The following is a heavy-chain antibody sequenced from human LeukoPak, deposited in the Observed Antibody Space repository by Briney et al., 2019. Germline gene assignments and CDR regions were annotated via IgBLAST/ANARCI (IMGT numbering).Heavy chain of an antibody. Sequence: PSETLSLTCTVSGGSISSYYWSWIRQPPGKGLEWIGYIYYSGSTNYNPSLKSRVTISVDTSKNQFSLKLSSVTAADTAVYYCARGELSLWFDHWGQGTLVTVSS. CDR2: IYYSGST. V-gene: IGHV4-59*01. CDR3: ARGELSLWFDH. D-gene: IGHD3-16*02. J-gene: IGHJ5*02. CDR1: GGSISSYY.